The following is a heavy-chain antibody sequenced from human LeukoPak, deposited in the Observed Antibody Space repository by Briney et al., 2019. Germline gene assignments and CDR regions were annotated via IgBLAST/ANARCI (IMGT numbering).Heavy chain of an antibody. CDR1: GFTFSSYW. CDR3: ARGPGYSSSWFEYFQH. Sequence: GGSLRLSRAASGFTFSSYWMSWVRQAPGKGLEWVANIKQDGSEKYYVDSVKGRFTISRDNAKNSLYLQMNSLRAEDTAVYYCARGPGYSSSWFEYFQHWGQGTLVTVSS. V-gene: IGHV3-7*01. D-gene: IGHD6-13*01. J-gene: IGHJ1*01. CDR2: IKQDGSEK.